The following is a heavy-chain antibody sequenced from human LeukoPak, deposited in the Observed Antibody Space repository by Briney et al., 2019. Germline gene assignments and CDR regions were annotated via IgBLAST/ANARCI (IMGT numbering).Heavy chain of an antibody. Sequence: GGSLRLSCAVSGFTFSTFGMHWGPQAPGKGLEGVAVISNDGSNKYYTDPVKGRFTISRDNSKNTLYLQMNSLRAEDAAVYYCAKEITVRQNYWGQGTLVTVSS. CDR3: AKEITVRQNY. V-gene: IGHV3-30*18. J-gene: IGHJ4*02. CDR2: ISNDGSNK. D-gene: IGHD4-17*01. CDR1: GFTFSTFG.